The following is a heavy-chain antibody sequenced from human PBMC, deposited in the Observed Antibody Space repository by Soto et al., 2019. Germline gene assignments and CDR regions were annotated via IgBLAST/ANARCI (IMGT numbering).Heavy chain of an antibody. V-gene: IGHV5-10-1*01. Sequence: GESLKISCKGSGYSFTIYWISWVRQMPGKGLEWMGRIDPSDSYTNYSPSFQGHVTISADKSISTAYLQWSSLKASDTAMYYCARHVVPAAIDESALDYWGQGTLVTSPQ. D-gene: IGHD2-2*01. CDR2: IDPSDSYT. CDR1: GYSFTIYW. CDR3: ARHVVPAAIDESALDY. J-gene: IGHJ4*02.